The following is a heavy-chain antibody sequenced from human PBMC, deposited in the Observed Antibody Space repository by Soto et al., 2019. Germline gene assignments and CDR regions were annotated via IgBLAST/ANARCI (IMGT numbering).Heavy chain of an antibody. V-gene: IGHV4-34*01. CDR1: VGSFIGYY. CDR3: ARGDGSGSFPFDY. Sequence: SETLSLTCAFYVGSFIGYYWSWIRQPPGKGLEWIGEINHSGSTNYNPSLKSRVTISVDTSKNQFSLKLSSVTAADTAVYYCARGDGSGSFPFDYWGQGTLVTVSS. J-gene: IGHJ4*02. D-gene: IGHD3-10*01. CDR2: INHSGST.